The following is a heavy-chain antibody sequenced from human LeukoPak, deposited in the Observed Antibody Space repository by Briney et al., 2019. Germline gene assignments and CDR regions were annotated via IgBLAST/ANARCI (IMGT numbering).Heavy chain of an antibody. CDR1: GGSFSGYY. CDR3: ARDTRGIITFDI. D-gene: IGHD3-22*01. J-gene: IGHJ3*02. V-gene: IGHV4-34*01. CDR2: INHSGST. Sequence: PSETLSLTCAVYGGSFSGYYWSWIRQPPGKGLEWIGEINHSGSTNYNPSLKSRVTISVDTSKNQFSLKLSSVTAADTAVYYCARDTRGIITFDIWGQGTMVTVSS.